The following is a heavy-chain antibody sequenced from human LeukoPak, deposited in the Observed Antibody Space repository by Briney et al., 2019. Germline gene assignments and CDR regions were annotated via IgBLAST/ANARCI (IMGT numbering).Heavy chain of an antibody. Sequence: GESLKISCKGSGYSFSNYWIGWVRQMPGKGLEWMGIIYHGDSDTRYGPYFEGQVTISADKSISTAYLQWSSLKASDTAMYYCARRAYTSSYTAGYWGQGTPVTVSS. V-gene: IGHV5-51*01. J-gene: IGHJ4*02. CDR1: GYSFSNYW. D-gene: IGHD6-6*01. CDR2: IYHGDSDT. CDR3: ARRAYTSSYTAGY.